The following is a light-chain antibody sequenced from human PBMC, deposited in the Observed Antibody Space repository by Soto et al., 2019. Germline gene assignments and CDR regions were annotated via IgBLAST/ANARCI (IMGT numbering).Light chain of an antibody. CDR2: GAS. V-gene: IGKV3-20*01. J-gene: IGKJ2*01. CDR3: RQYGSSPSYT. Sequence: EIVLTQAPGTLSFSPGEIATLSCRASLSLSSYLAWYQQNPGQPPRLLIYGASSRATGIPERFSGSGSGTDFNLTISRLEPEDFAVYYCRQYGSSPSYTFGQGTKLEIK. CDR1: LSLSSY.